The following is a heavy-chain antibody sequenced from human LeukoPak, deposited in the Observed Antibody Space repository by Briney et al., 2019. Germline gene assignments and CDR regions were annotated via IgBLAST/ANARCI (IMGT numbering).Heavy chain of an antibody. CDR3: ARARLWFGDLNAFDI. CDR1: GYTFTSYG. J-gene: IGHJ3*02. D-gene: IGHD3-10*01. Sequence: ASVKVSCKASGYTFTSYGISWVRQAPGQGLEWMGWIGAYNGNTNYAQKLQGRVTMTTDTSTSTAYMELRSLRSDDTAAYYCARARLWFGDLNAFDIWGQGTMVTVSS. CDR2: IGAYNGNT. V-gene: IGHV1-18*01.